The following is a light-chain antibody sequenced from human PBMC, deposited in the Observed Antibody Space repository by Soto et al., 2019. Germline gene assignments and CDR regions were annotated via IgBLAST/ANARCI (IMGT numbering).Light chain of an antibody. CDR1: QSVSSSY. CDR2: GAS. CDR3: QHYGSSWT. V-gene: IGKV3-20*01. Sequence: EIVLTQSPGTLSLSSGERATLSCRASQSVSSSYLAWYQQKAGQAPRLLIYGASNRATGIQDRFSGSGSGTDFILTFSRLEPEDFAVYYCQHYGSSWTFGQGTKVEIK. J-gene: IGKJ1*01.